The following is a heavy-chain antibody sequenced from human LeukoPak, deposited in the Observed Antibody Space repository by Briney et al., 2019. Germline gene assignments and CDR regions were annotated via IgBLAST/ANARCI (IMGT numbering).Heavy chain of an antibody. CDR1: GFTVSSNY. CDR3: ARKTGYSSGWYKGGFDY. CDR2: IYSGGST. D-gene: IGHD6-19*01. J-gene: IGHJ4*02. V-gene: IGHV3-66*02. Sequence: GGSLRLSCAASGFTVSSNYMSWVRQAPGKGLEWVPVIYSGGSTYYADSVKGRFTISRDNSKNTLYLQMNSLRAEDTAVYYCARKTGYSSGWYKGGFDYWGQGTLVTVSS.